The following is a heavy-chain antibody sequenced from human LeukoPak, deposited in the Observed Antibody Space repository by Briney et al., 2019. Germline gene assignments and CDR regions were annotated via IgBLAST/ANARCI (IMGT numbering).Heavy chain of an antibody. CDR3: ARGATDTTRWFDP. V-gene: IGHV3-21*01. CDR2: ISRTSGST. D-gene: IGHD1-7*01. CDR1: GFSFNTYS. J-gene: IGHJ5*02. Sequence: PGGSLRLSCAASGFSFNTYSMTWVRQAPGKGLEWVSIISRTSGSTFYADSVKGRFTISRDNAKNSLYLQMNGLRADDTATYYCARGATDTTRWFDPWGQGTLVTVSS.